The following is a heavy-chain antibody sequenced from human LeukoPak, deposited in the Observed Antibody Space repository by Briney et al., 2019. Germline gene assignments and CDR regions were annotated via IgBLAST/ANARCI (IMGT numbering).Heavy chain of an antibody. CDR1: GFSFTTYG. CDR2: ISSDGTST. Sequence: GGSLRLSCAASGFSFTTYGMHWVRQAPGKGLEYVSGISSDGTSTYYASSVKGRFIISRDISKNMLYLQVGSLIAEDMAVYYCAREQKYYYYMDVWGKGTTVTVSS. V-gene: IGHV3-64*01. CDR3: AREQKYYYYMDV. D-gene: IGHD6-6*01. J-gene: IGHJ6*03.